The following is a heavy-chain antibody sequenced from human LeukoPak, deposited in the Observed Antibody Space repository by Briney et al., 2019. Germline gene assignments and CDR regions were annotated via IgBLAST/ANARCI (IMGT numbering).Heavy chain of an antibody. J-gene: IGHJ4*02. D-gene: IGHD4-23*01. CDR1: GFTFSSYA. Sequence: PGGSLRLSCAASGFTFSSYAMTWVRQAPGKGLDWVSAISGGGSSTYYADSVKGRFTISRDNSKNTLYLQMNSVRAEDTAVYYCAKVFESVVTPNDYWGQGTLVTVSS. CDR3: AKVFESVVTPNDY. V-gene: IGHV3-23*01. CDR2: ISGGGSST.